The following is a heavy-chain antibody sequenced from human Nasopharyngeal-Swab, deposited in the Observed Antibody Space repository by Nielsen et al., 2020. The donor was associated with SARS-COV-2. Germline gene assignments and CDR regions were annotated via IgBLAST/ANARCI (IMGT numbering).Heavy chain of an antibody. CDR1: GGTFSTYG. V-gene: IGHV1-69*13. D-gene: IGHD6-13*01. CDR2: IIPMFHRA. CDR3: ARGPNSSSWYFDY. J-gene: IGHJ4*02. Sequence: SVKVSCKASGGTFSTYGISWVRQAPGQGLEWMGGIIPMFHRANYAQKFQGRVTITADESTSTASMELSSLRSEDTAVYYCARGPNSSSWYFDYWGQGTLVTVSS.